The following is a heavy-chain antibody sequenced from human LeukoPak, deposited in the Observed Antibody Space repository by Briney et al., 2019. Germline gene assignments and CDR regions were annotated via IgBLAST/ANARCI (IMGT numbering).Heavy chain of an antibody. CDR3: ARDVRRNNSSHIDC. CDR2: INPNSGGT. Sequence: ASVKVSCKASGYTFTGYFMHWVRQAPGQGPEWMGWINPNSGGTNYAQKFQGRVTVTRDTSINTTYMELSRLKSDDTAVYYCARDVRRNNSSHIDCWGQGALVTVSS. CDR1: GYTFTGYF. J-gene: IGHJ4*02. V-gene: IGHV1-2*02. D-gene: IGHD6-13*01.